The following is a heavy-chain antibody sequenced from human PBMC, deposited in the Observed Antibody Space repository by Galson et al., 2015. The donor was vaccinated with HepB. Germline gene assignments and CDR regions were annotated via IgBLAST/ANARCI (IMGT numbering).Heavy chain of an antibody. V-gene: IGHV3-33*05. CDR2: ISYDGSNK. CDR1: GFTFSSYG. J-gene: IGHJ4*02. CDR3: ARARNPNYFDL. D-gene: IGHD1-14*01. Sequence: SLRLSCAASGFTFSSYGMHWVRQAPGKGLEWVAVISYDGSNKYYADSVKGRFTISRDNARDSLYLQMDSVRAEDTAVSFCARARNPNYFDLWGQGTLVTVSS.